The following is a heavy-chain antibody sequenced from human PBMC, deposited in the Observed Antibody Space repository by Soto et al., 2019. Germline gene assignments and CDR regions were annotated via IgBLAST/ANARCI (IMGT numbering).Heavy chain of an antibody. CDR3: AKVGHGSGKGLDY. CDR1: GFTFSTYG. J-gene: IGHJ4*02. V-gene: IGHV3-30*18. CDR2: ISYDGSDK. D-gene: IGHD3-10*01. Sequence: QVQLVESGGGVVQPGRSLRLSCAASGFTFSTYGMHWVHQAPGKGLEWLAAISYDGSDKYYADSVKGRFTISRDNSKKTLYLQMNSLRPEDTAVYYCAKVGHGSGKGLDYWGQGTLVTVSS.